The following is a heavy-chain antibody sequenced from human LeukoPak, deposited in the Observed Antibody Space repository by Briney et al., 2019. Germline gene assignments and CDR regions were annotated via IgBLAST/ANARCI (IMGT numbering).Heavy chain of an antibody. CDR1: GGTFNNSA. V-gene: IGHV1-69*05. CDR2: IMPLFGIA. Sequence: ASVKVSCKTSGGTFNNSAISWVRQAPGQGLEGLGGIMPLFGIAGYAPKFQGRVTITKDESTRTVYLELTSLTSDDTAVYYCARDVHGDYGSGWFDPWGQGTLVTVSS. D-gene: IGHD4-17*01. J-gene: IGHJ5*02. CDR3: ARDVHGDYGSGWFDP.